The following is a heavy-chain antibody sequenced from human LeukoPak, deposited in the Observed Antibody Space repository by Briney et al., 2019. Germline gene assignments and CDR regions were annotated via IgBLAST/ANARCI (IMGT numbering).Heavy chain of an antibody. D-gene: IGHD2-2*01. V-gene: IGHV4-39*01. J-gene: IGHJ6*02. CDR1: GGSISSSSYY. CDR2: IYYSGST. Sequence: SETLSPTCTVSGGSISSSSYYWGWIRQPPGKGLEWIGSIYYSGSTYYNPSLKSRVTISVDTSKNQFSLKLSSVTAADTAVYYCARHEVVPAARYYYYGMDVWGQGTTVTVSS. CDR3: ARHEVVPAARYYYYGMDV.